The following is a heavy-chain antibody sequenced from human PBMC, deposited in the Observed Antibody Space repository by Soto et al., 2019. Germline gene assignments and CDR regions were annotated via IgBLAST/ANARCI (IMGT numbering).Heavy chain of an antibody. CDR2: IYYSGST. Sequence: GKGLEWIGYIYYSGSTNYNPSLKSRVTISVDTSKNQFSLKLSSVTAADTAVYFCSKAEDGIRVTVPVSAFLLNRSSDL. CDR3: SKAEDGIRVTVPVSAFLLNRSSDL. J-gene: IGHJ2*01. V-gene: IGHV4-59*08. D-gene: IGHD2-15*01.